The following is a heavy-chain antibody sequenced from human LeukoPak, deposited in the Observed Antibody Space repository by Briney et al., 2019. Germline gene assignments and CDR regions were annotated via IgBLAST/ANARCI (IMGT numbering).Heavy chain of an antibody. J-gene: IGHJ6*02. CDR3: AREVTLIGYCSSTSCYGTPGGYYYYYYGMDV. CDR2: IYTSGST. V-gene: IGHV4-4*07. D-gene: IGHD2-2*01. CDR1: GGSISSYY. Sequence: SETLSLTCTVSGGSISSYYWSWIRQPAGKGLEWIGRIYTSGSTNYNPSLTSRVTMSVDTSKNQFSLKLSSVTAADTAVYYCAREVTLIGYCSSTSCYGTPGGYYYYYYGMDVWGQGTTVTVSS.